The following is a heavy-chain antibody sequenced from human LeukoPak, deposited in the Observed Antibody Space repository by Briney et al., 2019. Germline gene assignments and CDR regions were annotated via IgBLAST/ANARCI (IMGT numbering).Heavy chain of an antibody. D-gene: IGHD2-15*01. CDR3: ARHLLGSSDAFDI. V-gene: IGHV3-33*08. CDR2: IWYDGSNK. J-gene: IGHJ3*02. Sequence: GGSLRLSCAASGFIFSSYGMHWVRQAPGKGLEWVAVIWYDGSNKYYADSVKGRFAISRDNSKNTLYLQMNSLRAEDTAVYYCARHLLGSSDAFDIWGQGTMVTVSS. CDR1: GFIFSSYG.